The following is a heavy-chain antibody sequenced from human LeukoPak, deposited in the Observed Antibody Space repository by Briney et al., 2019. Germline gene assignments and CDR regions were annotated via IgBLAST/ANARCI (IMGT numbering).Heavy chain of an antibody. J-gene: IGHJ4*02. V-gene: IGHV3-23*01. CDR2: ISDNGGST. Sequence: GGPLRLSCAASGFTFDTYAMSWVRQAPGKGLECVSTISDNGGSTYYADSVKGRFTISRDNSKNTLYLQMNSLRAEDTAIYYCAKTTSFDYWGQGTLVTVSS. D-gene: IGHD1-1*01. CDR1: GFTFDTYA. CDR3: AKTTSFDY.